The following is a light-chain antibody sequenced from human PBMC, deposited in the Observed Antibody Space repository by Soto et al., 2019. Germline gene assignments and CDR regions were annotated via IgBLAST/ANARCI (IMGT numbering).Light chain of an antibody. V-gene: IGKV3-20*01. J-gene: IGKJ5*01. CDR3: QQYDSSPPIT. Sequence: EIVLTQSPGTLSLSPGERATLSCRASQSISNSRLAWYQQKPGQAPRLLIYGASRRATGFPDRFSGSGSGTDFTLTISRLEPKDFAVYYCQQYDSSPPITFGQGTRLEIK. CDR1: QSISNSR. CDR2: GAS.